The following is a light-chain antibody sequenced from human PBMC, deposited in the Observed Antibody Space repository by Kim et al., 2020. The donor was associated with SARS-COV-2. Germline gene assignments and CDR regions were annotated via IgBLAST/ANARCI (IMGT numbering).Light chain of an antibody. V-gene: IGKV3D-15*01. CDR3: QQYHHGPPVT. CDR2: AAS. Sequence: SPGEGATRSCRARQNVNSEVALYQKTSGQSPRLLIDAASTGATGVPGRCSGRGFGTEFTLTSSRLQAEDFAVYFWQQYHHGPPVTFGGGTKVDIK. CDR1: QNVNSE. J-gene: IGKJ4*01.